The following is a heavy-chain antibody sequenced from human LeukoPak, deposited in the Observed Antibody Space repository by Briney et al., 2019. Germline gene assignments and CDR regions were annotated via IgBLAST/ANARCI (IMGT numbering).Heavy chain of an antibody. CDR2: INPNSGDT. Sequence: GASVKVSCKASGYIITGYYMHWVRQAPGQGLQWMGWINPNSGDTNYAQKFQGRVTMTRDTSINTAYMELSSLRSDDTAVYYCARGDSGDYLRLDPWGQGTLVTVSS. CDR3: ARGDSGDYLRLDP. D-gene: IGHD4-17*01. J-gene: IGHJ5*02. CDR1: GYIITGYY. V-gene: IGHV1-2*02.